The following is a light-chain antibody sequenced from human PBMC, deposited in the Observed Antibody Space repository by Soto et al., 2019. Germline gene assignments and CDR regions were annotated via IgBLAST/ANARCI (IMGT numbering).Light chain of an antibody. J-gene: IGLJ1*01. CDR2: EVS. CDR3: SSYTRSSTPYV. Sequence: LTQPASVSGSPGQSITISCTGTSSDVGGYNYVSWYQQHPGKAPKLMIYEVSNRPSRVSNRFSGSKSGNTASLTISGLQAEDEADYYCSSYTRSSTPYVFGTGTKVTVL. CDR1: SSDVGGYNY. V-gene: IGLV2-14*01.